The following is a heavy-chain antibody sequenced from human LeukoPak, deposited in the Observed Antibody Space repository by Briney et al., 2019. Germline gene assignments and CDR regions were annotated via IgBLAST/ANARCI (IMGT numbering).Heavy chain of an antibody. CDR2: ISGSGGST. CDR1: GFTFSDYF. V-gene: IGHV3-23*01. CDR3: AKDRWTEVDAFDI. J-gene: IGHJ3*02. Sequence: GGSLRLSCAASGFTFSDYFMSWIRQAPGKGLEWVSAISGSGGSTYYADSVKGRFTISRDNSKNTLYLQMNSLRAEDTAVYYCAKDRWTEVDAFDIWGQGTMVPVSS. D-gene: IGHD1-1*01.